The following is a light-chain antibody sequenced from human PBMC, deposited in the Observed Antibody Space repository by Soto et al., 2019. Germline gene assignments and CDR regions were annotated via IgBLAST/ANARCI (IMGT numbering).Light chain of an antibody. CDR2: GAS. Sequence: EIVLTQSPGTLSLSPGERATLSCRASQSVYSNFLAWYQQKPGQAPRLLIYGASSAATGIPERFSGSASGTDFTLTISRLEPEVCAMYSWQQDGVSWPFGQGTKVEIK. CDR3: QQDGVSWP. CDR1: QSVYSNF. V-gene: IGKV3-20*01. J-gene: IGKJ1*01.